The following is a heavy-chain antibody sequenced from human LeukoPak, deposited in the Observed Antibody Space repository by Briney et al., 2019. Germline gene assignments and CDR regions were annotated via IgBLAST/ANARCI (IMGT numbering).Heavy chain of an antibody. CDR3: AINYGSGSYRPTYYMDV. V-gene: IGHV1-8*01. CDR2: MNPNSGNT. Sequence: ASVKVSCKASGYTFTSYDINWVRQATGQGLEWMGWMNPNSGNTGYAQKFQGRVTMTRNTSISTAYMELSSLRSEDTAVYYCAINYGSGSYRPTYYMDVWGKGTTVTISS. D-gene: IGHD3-10*01. J-gene: IGHJ6*03. CDR1: GYTFTSYD.